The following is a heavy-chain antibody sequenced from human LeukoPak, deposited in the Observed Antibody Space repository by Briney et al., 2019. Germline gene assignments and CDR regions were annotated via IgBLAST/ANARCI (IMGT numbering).Heavy chain of an antibody. CDR2: IYSGGRT. J-gene: IGHJ4*02. CDR3: ARGTLSKYSGSYFDY. CDR1: GFTVSSNY. V-gene: IGHV3-66*02. Sequence: PGGSLRLSCAASGFTVSSNYMSWVRQAPGKGVEWVSVIYSGGRTYYADSVKGRFTLSRDNSKNTLYLQMNSLRAEDTALYYCARGTLSKYSGSYFDYWGQGTLVTVSS. D-gene: IGHD1-26*01.